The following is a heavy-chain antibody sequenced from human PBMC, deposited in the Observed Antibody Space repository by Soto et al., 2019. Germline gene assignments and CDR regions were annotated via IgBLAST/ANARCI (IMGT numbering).Heavy chain of an antibody. CDR1: VFSFSRYW. J-gene: IGHJ5*02. V-gene: IGHV3-23*01. Sequence: GGSLRLSCVASVFSFSRYWMSWVRQAPGKGLEWVSNIGESGGSTYYADSVKGRFAISRDNSTNTLYLQMNSLRAEDTAVYYCAKGVLWFGESQNWFDPWGQGTLVTVSS. CDR3: AKGVLWFGESQNWFDP. D-gene: IGHD3-10*01. CDR2: IGESGGST.